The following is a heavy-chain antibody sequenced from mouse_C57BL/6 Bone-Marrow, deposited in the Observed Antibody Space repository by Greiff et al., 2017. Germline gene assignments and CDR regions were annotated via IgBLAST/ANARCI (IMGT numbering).Heavy chain of an antibody. CDR1: GFTFTRYG. J-gene: IGHJ3*01. CDR2: ISSGGSYT. Sequence: EVKLQESGGDLVKPGGSLKLSCTASGFTFTRYGMSWVRQTPDKRLEWVATISSGGSYTYYPDSLKGRFTISRDNDNNTLYLHMSSLKSEDTAMYYCERHDYGTWFAYWGQGTLVTVSA. D-gene: IGHD1-1*01. V-gene: IGHV5-6*01. CDR3: ERHDYGTWFAY.